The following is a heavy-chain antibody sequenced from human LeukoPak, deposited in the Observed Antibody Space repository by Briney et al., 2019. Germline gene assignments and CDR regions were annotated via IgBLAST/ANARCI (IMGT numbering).Heavy chain of an antibody. CDR3: ARAQVGYNWFDP. Sequence: GGSLRLSCAASGFTVSNNYMRWVRQAPGKGLEWVSSISRRSTYIYYADSVKGRFTISKDNAKNSLYLQMDSLRAEDTAVYYCARAQVGYNWFDPWGQGTLVTVSS. CDR1: GFTVSNNY. D-gene: IGHD1-26*01. CDR2: ISRRSTYI. V-gene: IGHV3-21*01. J-gene: IGHJ5*02.